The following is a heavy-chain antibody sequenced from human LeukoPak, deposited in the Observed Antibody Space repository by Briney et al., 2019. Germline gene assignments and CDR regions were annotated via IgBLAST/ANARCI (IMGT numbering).Heavy chain of an antibody. D-gene: IGHD4-23*01. CDR1: GYTFTSFY. V-gene: IGHV1-2*02. J-gene: IGHJ4*01. Sequence: ASVKVSCKTSGYTFTSFYIHWVRQAPRQGLEWMGWINPNTGGTNYAQNFQGRVTMTRDTSISTTYLELSRLRSDDTAVYYCARETLYWGHGTLVTVSS. CDR3: ARETLY. CDR2: INPNTGGT.